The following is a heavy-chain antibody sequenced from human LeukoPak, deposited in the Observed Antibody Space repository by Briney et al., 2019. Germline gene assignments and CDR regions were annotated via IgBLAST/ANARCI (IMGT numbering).Heavy chain of an antibody. J-gene: IGHJ6*04. V-gene: IGHV3-21*01. CDR3: AREPPPAGMDV. Sequence: PGGSLRLSCVASGFTFISYSMNWVRQAPGKGLEWVSSISSSSSYIYYADSVKGRFTISRDNAKNSLYLQVNSLRAEDTAVYYCAREPPPAGMDVWGKGTTVTVSS. CDR2: ISSSSSYI. CDR1: GFTFISYS.